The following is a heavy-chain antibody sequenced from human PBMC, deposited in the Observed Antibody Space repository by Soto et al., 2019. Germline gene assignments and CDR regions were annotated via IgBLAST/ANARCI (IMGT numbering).Heavy chain of an antibody. CDR1: GGSVSSGNHY. CDR2: VFYSGSD. J-gene: IGHJ4*02. D-gene: IGHD5-18*01. CDR3: ARGRGYGYGIDY. V-gene: IGHV4-61*01. Sequence: QVRLQESGPGLVKPSETLSLTCTVSGGSVSSGNHYWSWIRQPPGKELEFIAYVFYSGSDNYNPSLTSRVTTSSDTSKNQFSLTLRSVTAADTAVYYCARGRGYGYGIDYWGQGILVTVSS.